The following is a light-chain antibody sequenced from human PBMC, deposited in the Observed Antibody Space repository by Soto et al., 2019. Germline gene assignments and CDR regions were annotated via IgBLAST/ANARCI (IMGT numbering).Light chain of an antibody. J-gene: IGLJ1*01. CDR3: QSYDSSLSGSGV. CDR2: ANS. Sequence: QPVLTQPPSVSGAPGQRVTISCTGSSSNIGAGYEVHWYQQLPGTAPKLLIYANSNRPSGVPDRFSGSKSGTSASLAITGLQAEDEADYYCQSYDSSLSGSGVFGTGTKLTVL. V-gene: IGLV1-40*01. CDR1: SSNIGAGYE.